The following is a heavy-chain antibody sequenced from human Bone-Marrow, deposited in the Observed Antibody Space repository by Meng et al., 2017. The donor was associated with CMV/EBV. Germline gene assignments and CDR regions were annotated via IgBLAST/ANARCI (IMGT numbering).Heavy chain of an antibody. D-gene: IGHD3-10*01. J-gene: IGHJ4*02. CDR3: ARVVEFSLSWFGEDLSFDY. CDR2: INPNSGGT. V-gene: IGHV1-2*02. CDR1: GYTFTGYY. Sequence: ASVKVSCKASGYTFTGYYMHWVRQAPGQGLEWMGWINPNSGGTNYAQKFQGRVTMTRDTSISTAYMELSRLRSDDTAVYYCARVVEFSLSWFGEDLSFDYWGQGTLVTVSS.